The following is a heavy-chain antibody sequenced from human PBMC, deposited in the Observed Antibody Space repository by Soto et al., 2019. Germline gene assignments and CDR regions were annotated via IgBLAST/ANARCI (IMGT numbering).Heavy chain of an antibody. V-gene: IGHV3-21*01. CDR1: GFTFSSYS. D-gene: IGHD5-12*01. Sequence: GGSLRLSCAASGFTFSSYSMNWVRQAPGKGLEWVSSVSSSSSYIYYADSVKGRFTISRDNAKNSLYLQMNSLRAEDTAVYYCAMLGGYSCYDITAMDDVWGQGTTVTVSS. J-gene: IGHJ6*02. CDR2: VSSSSSYI. CDR3: AMLGGYSCYDITAMDDV.